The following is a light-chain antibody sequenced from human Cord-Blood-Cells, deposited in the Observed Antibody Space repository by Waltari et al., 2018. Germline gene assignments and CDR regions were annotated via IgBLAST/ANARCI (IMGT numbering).Light chain of an antibody. CDR2: AAH. CDR1: QSIRSY. V-gene: IGKV1-39*01. CDR3: QQSHSTPLT. J-gene: IGKJ4*01. Sequence: DIQMTQSPASLSASLGGRVAISCRASQSIRSYLNWYQQKPGKAPKLLIYAAHSLQSGVQSRFSGSGSGTEFTLTISSLQSEDFATYYCQQSHSTPLTFDGGSKKGIK.